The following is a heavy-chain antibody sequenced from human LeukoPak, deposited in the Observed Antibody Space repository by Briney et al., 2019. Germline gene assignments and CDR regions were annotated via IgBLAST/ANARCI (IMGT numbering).Heavy chain of an antibody. Sequence: ASVKVSFRASGYTFTSYAVHWVRQAPGQRLEWMGWVTTGNGNTMYSQKFQGRVTFTRDTSASTAYMDLRGLRSEDTAVYYCTIVDYGDYWGQGTLVTVSS. J-gene: IGHJ4*02. CDR1: GYTFTSYA. CDR2: VTTGNGNT. CDR3: TIVDYGDY. V-gene: IGHV1-3*04.